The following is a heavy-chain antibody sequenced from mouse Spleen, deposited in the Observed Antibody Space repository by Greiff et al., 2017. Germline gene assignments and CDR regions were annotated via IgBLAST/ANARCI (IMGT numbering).Heavy chain of an antibody. CDR1: GYSFTEYT. V-gene: IGHV1-62-2*01. Sequence: VQLVESGAELVKPGASVKLSCKASGYSFTEYTIHWVKQRPGQGLEWIGWFYPGSGSIKYNEKFKDKATLTADKSSSTAYMELSSLTSDDSAVFFCARYEVAISDGPSFDVWGAGTTVTVSS. CDR3: ARYEVAISDGPSFDV. D-gene: IGHD2-3*01. CDR2: FYPGSGSI. J-gene: IGHJ1*01.